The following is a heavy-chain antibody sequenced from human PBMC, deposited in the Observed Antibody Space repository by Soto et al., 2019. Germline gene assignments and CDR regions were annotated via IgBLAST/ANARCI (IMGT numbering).Heavy chain of an antibody. CDR3: ARRAVTTYHFFDY. D-gene: IGHD4-17*01. V-gene: IGHV3-21*06. J-gene: IGHJ4*02. CDR1: GFTFSSFD. CDR2: IHRASTYI. Sequence: GSLRLSCATSGFTFSSFDMDWVRQAPGKGLEWVSSIHRASTYIYYADSVRGRFTISRDNAKSSLYPQMNSLTVEDTAVYYCARRAVTTYHFFDYWGQGALVTVSS.